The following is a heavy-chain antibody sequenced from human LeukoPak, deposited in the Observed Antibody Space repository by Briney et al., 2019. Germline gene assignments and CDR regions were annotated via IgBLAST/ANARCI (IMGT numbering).Heavy chain of an antibody. D-gene: IGHD4-17*01. J-gene: IGHJ4*02. Sequence: GGSLRLSCAASGFTFSSYAMSWVRQAPGKGLEWVAFIRYDGSNKYYADSVKGRFTISRDNSKNTLYLQMNSLRAEDTAVYYCVSTRVFYGDYYFDYWGQGTLVTVSS. CDR1: GFTFSSYA. CDR3: VSTRVFYGDYYFDY. CDR2: IRYDGSNK. V-gene: IGHV3-30*02.